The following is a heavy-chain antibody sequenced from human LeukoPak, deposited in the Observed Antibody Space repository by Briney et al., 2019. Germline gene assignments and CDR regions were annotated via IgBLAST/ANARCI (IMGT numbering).Heavy chain of an antibody. J-gene: IGHJ4*02. Sequence: GGSLRLSCAASGFTFSSYDMHWVRQATGKGLEWVSAIGTAGDTYYPGSVKGRFTISRENAKNSLYLQMNSLRAEDTAVYYCVRTRRGRITMVRGVPHYLDYWGQGTLVTVSS. CDR1: GFTFSSYD. V-gene: IGHV3-13*01. CDR2: IGTAGDT. CDR3: VRTRRGRITMVRGVPHYLDY. D-gene: IGHD3-10*01.